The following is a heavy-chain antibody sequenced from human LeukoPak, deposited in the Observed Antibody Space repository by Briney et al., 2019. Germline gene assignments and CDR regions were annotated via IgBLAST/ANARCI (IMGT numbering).Heavy chain of an antibody. Sequence: GESLKISSKGAACSFTSYWIGRVRQMPRKDGEWLGVFYPCDSDTRYSPSLQGRVTISADKSISTAYLQWSSLKASDTAMYYCAGPTPTSHAFDIWGQGKMVTVSS. CDR3: AGPTPTSHAFDI. V-gene: IGHV5-51*01. CDR1: ACSFTSYW. CDR2: FYPCDSDT. J-gene: IGHJ3*02.